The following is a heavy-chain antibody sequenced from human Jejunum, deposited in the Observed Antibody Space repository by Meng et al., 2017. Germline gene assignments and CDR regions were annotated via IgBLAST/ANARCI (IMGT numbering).Heavy chain of an antibody. J-gene: IGHJ4*02. Sequence: QVQLQESGPGLVRPSETRSLICTVSGGSVSRAGYQWGWIRQPPGKGLEWIGYASTNYNPSLKSRVTISLDTSRNQFSLSLSSVTAADTAVYYCARDHMGSLDYWGQGSLVTVSS. D-gene: IGHD1-26*01. CDR3: ARDHMGSLDY. CDR1: GGSVSRAGYQ. V-gene: IGHV4-61*08. CDR2: AST.